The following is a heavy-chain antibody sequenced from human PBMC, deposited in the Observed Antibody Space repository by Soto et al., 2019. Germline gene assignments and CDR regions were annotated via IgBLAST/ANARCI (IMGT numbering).Heavy chain of an antibody. CDR3: ARVNLSTFDP. CDR1: WGPLSSLY. V-gene: IGHV4-59*01. CDR2: IYYSGST. Sequence: SGTPSPTCSVSWGPLSSLYWGWIRQPPGKGLEWIGYIYYSGSTNYNPSLKSRVTISVDTSKNQFSLRLSSVTAADTAVYYCARVNLSTFDPWGQGTLVTVSS. D-gene: IGHD3-3*02. J-gene: IGHJ5*02.